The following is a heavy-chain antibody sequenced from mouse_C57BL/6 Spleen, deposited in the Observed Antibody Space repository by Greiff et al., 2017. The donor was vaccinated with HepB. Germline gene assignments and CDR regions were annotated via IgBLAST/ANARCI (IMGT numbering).Heavy chain of an antibody. CDR2: IHPNSGST. J-gene: IGHJ1*03. D-gene: IGHD1-1*01. CDR3: ARPGSTHYWYFDV. Sequence: QVQLQQPGAELVKPGASVKLSCKASGYTFTSYCMHWVTQRPGQGLEWIGMIHPNSGSTNYNEKFKSKATLTVDKSSSTAYMQLSSLTSEDSAVYYCARPGSTHYWYFDVWGTGTTVTVSS. CDR1: GYTFTSYC. V-gene: IGHV1-64*01.